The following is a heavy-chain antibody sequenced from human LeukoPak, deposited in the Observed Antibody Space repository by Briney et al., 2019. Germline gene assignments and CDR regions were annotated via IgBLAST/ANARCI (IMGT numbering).Heavy chain of an antibody. J-gene: IGHJ4*02. V-gene: IGHV3-30*02. CDR3: AKDRGSTVTYFDY. D-gene: IGHD4-17*01. CDR1: GFTFSNYG. CDR2: IWYDGSNK. Sequence: GGSLRLSCAASGFTFSNYGMHWVRQAPGKGLEWVAFIWYDGSNKYYSDSVKGRFTISRDISKNTLYLQMNSLRTEDTAVYYCAKDRGSTVTYFDYWGQGTLVTVSS.